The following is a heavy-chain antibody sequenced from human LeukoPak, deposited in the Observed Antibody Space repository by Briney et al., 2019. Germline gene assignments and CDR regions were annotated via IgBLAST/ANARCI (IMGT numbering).Heavy chain of an antibody. CDR3: AKDQVRHIAAAGT. CDR1: GFTFSSYG. CDR2: ISYDGSNK. Sequence: GGSLRLSCAASGFTFSSYGMHWVRQAPGKGLEWMAVISYDGSNKYYADSVKGRFTISRDNSKNTLYLQMNSLRAEDTAVYYCAKDQVRHIAAAGTWGQGTLVTVSS. J-gene: IGHJ5*02. V-gene: IGHV3-30*18. D-gene: IGHD6-13*01.